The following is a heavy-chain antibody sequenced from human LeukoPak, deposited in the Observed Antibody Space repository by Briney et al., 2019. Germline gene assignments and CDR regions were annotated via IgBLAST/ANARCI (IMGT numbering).Heavy chain of an antibody. Sequence: GGSLRLSCAASGFTFSSYSMNWVRQAPGKGLEWVSYISSSSSTIYYADSVKGRFTISRDNAKNSLYLQMNGLRAEDTAVYYCARDPHSSGWYGFDYWGQGTLVTVSS. CDR3: ARDPHSSGWYGFDY. CDR2: ISSSSSTI. CDR1: GFTFSSYS. V-gene: IGHV3-48*01. J-gene: IGHJ4*02. D-gene: IGHD6-19*01.